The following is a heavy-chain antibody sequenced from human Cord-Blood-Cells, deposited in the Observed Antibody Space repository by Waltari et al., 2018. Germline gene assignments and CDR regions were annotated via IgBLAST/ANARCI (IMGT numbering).Heavy chain of an antibody. CDR3: ARGLLQGADFWSGHHDY. CDR1: GYTFTGYY. V-gene: IGHV1-2*02. CDR2: INPNSGGT. D-gene: IGHD3-3*01. J-gene: IGHJ4*02. Sequence: QVQLVQSGAEVKKPGASVKVSCKASGYTFTGYYMHWVRQAPGQGLEWMGWINPNSGGTNYAQKFQGRVTMTRDTSSSTAYMELSRLRSDDTAVYYCARGLLQGADFWSGHHDYWGQGTLVTVSS.